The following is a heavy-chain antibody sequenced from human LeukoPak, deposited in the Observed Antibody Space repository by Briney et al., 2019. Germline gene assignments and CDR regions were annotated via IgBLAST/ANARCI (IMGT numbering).Heavy chain of an antibody. CDR3: ARDFYYDSSVKGYYFDY. V-gene: IGHV4-34*01. J-gene: IGHJ4*02. CDR1: GGSSSGYY. Sequence: SETLSLTCAVYGGSSSGYYWSWIRQPPGKGLEWIGEINHSGSTNYNPSLKSRVTISVDTSKNQFSLKLSSVTAADTAVYYCARDFYYDSSVKGYYFDYWGQGTLVTVSS. CDR2: INHSGST. D-gene: IGHD3-22*01.